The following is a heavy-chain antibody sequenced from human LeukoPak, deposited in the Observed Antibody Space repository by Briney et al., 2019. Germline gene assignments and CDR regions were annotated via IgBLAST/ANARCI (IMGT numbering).Heavy chain of an antibody. CDR2: IYYSGST. Sequence: SETLSLTCTVSGGSISSYYWSWIRQPPGKGLEWIGYIYYSGSTNYNPSLKSRVTISVDTSKNQFSLKLSSVTAADTAVYYCARDGDGMVRGVGFDYWGQGTLVTVSS. CDR1: GGSISSYY. V-gene: IGHV4-59*01. CDR3: ARDGDGMVRGVGFDY. D-gene: IGHD3-10*01. J-gene: IGHJ4*02.